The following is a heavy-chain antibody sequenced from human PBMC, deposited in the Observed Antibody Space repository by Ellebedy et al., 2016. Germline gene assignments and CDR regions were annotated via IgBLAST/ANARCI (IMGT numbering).Heavy chain of an antibody. D-gene: IGHD6-19*01. CDR1: GYTFTSYG. CDR3: ARAKIAVAGITNYYYYYGMDV. CDR2: INPNSGGT. Sequence: ASVKVSXKASGYTFTSYGISWVRQAPGQGLEWMGWINPNSGGTNYAQKFQGWVTMTRDTSISTAYMELSRLRSDDTAVYYCARAKIAVAGITNYYYYYGMDVWGQGTTVTVSS. J-gene: IGHJ6*02. V-gene: IGHV1-2*04.